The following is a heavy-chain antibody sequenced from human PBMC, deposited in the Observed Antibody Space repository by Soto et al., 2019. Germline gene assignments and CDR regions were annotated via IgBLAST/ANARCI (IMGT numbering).Heavy chain of an antibody. J-gene: IGHJ4*02. CDR2: IIPILGIA. V-gene: IGHV1-69*02. CDR1: GGTFSSYT. Sequence: QVQLVQSGAEVKKPGSSVKVSCKASGGTFSSYTISWVRQAPGQGLEWMGRIIPILGIANYAQKFQGRVTITADKSTSTAYMELSSLRSEDTAVYYCARADYDFWSGSNSNYYFDYWGQGTLVTVSS. D-gene: IGHD3-3*01. CDR3: ARADYDFWSGSNSNYYFDY.